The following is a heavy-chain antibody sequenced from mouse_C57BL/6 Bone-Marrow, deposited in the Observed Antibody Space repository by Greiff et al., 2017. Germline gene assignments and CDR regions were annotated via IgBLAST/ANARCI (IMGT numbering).Heavy chain of an antibody. Sequence: EVKVEESGGGLVQPGGSMKLSCVASGFTFSNYWMNWVRQSPEKGLEWVAQIRLKSDNYATHYAESVKGRFTISRDDYKSSVYLQMHNLRAEDTGIYYCTGDYDVAMDYWGQGTSVTVSS. J-gene: IGHJ4*01. CDR1: GFTFSNYW. D-gene: IGHD2-4*01. CDR2: IRLKSDNYAT. CDR3: TGDYDVAMDY. V-gene: IGHV6-3*01.